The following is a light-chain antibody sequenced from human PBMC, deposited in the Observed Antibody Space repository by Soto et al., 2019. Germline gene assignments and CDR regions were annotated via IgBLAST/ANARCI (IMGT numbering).Light chain of an antibody. V-gene: IGLV2-14*03. J-gene: IGLJ1*01. CDR1: SSDVGGYNY. Sequence: QSALTQPASVSGSPGQSITISCTGTSSDVGGYNYVSWYQQHPGKAPKLMIYDVTYRPSGVYNRFSGSKSGNTASLTISGLQAEDAADYYCISYTRSSTYVFGTGTKLTVL. CDR3: ISYTRSSTYV. CDR2: DVT.